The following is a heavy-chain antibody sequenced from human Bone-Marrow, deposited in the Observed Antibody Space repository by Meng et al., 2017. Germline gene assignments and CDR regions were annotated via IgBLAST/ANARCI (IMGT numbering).Heavy chain of an antibody. J-gene: IGHJ6*02. CDR3: ARDGRGYGMDV. CDR1: EFTFSTYW. D-gene: IGHD3-10*01. Sequence: GVLKISCGASEFTFSTYWMTWVRQAPGKGLEWVANINQDGSEKYYVDSVKGRFTISRDNAKNSLYLQMNSLRADDTAVFYCARDGRGYGMDVWGQGTTVTVSS. CDR2: INQDGSEK. V-gene: IGHV3-7*01.